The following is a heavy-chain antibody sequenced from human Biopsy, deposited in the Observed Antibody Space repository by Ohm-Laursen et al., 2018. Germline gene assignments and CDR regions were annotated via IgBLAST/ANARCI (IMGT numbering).Heavy chain of an antibody. CDR3: AHGSGSYYKWDF. CDR2: VFDRGTT. J-gene: IGHJ4*02. D-gene: IGHD3-10*01. Sequence: SETLSLTCSLSGDSITRSYWSWIRQSPGKGLEWIGHVFDRGTTNYNPSVRNRVTMSEDTSKKQFSLKMTSVTAADTAIYYCAHGSGSYYKWDFWGRGTLVTVSS. CDR1: GDSITRSY. V-gene: IGHV4-59*08.